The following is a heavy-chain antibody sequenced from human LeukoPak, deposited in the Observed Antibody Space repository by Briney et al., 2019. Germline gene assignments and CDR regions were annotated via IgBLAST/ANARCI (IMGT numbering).Heavy chain of an antibody. V-gene: IGHV3-30*02. J-gene: IGHJ3*02. Sequence: GGSLRLSCAASGFTFGSYGMHWVRQAPGKGLDWVAFVRYDGNNPYYSASVKGRFTISRDNSKNTLYLQMNSLRAEDTAVYYCARVDCSGGSCLVHAAFDIWGQGTMVTVSS. CDR1: GFTFGSYG. CDR2: VRYDGNNP. D-gene: IGHD2-15*01. CDR3: ARVDCSGGSCLVHAAFDI.